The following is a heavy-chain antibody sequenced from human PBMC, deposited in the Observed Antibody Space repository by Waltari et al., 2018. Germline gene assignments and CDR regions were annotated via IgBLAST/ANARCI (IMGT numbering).Heavy chain of an antibody. CDR3: ARVRVGAPEEGHAFDI. CDR2: IYTSGST. Sequence: QVQLQESGPGLVKPSQTLSLTCTVSGGSISSGSYYWSWIRQPAGKGLEWIGRIYTSGSTNYNPALKSRVTISVDTSKNQFSLKLSSVTAADTAVYYCARVRVGAPEEGHAFDIWGQGTMVTVSS. D-gene: IGHD1-26*01. J-gene: IGHJ3*02. CDR1: GGSISSGSYY. V-gene: IGHV4-61*02.